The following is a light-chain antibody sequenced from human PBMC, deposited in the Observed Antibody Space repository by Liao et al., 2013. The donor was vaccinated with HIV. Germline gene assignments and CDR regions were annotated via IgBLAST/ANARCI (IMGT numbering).Light chain of an antibody. J-gene: IGLJ3*02. CDR3: QVWDTSSAHQV. CDR1: KLGEKY. V-gene: IGLV3-1*01. CDR2: EDT. Sequence: SYVVTQPPSVSVSPGQTATITCSGDKLGEKYASWYQQKPGQSPVLVIYEDTKRPSGIPGRFSASNSGNTATLTISRVEAGDEADYYCQVWDTSSAHQVFGGGTKLTVL.